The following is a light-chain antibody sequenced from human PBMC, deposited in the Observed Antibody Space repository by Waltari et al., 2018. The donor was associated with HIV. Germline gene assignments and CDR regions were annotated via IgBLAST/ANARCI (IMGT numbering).Light chain of an antibody. Sequence: QLVVTQEPSLAVSPGGTVTLACGSTTGAVTSGHSPYWSQQRPGQAPRTLIHDTSNKHSWTPARFSGPLLGGKAALTLSGAPPEDEAEYYCLLSYGGPRVFGGGTKLTVL. CDR1: TGAVTSGHS. CDR3: LLSYGGPRV. J-gene: IGLJ2*01. CDR2: DTS. V-gene: IGLV7-46*01.